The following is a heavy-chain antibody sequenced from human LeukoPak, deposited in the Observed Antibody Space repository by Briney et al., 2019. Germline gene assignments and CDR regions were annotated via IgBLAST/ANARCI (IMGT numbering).Heavy chain of an antibody. Sequence: ASVKVSCKASGYTFTGYYMHWLRQAPGQGLEWMGWMNPNSGNTGYAQKFQGRVTMTRNTSISTAYMELSSLRSEDTAVYYCARGLDGARSWGQGTLVTVSS. CDR1: GYTFTGYY. D-gene: IGHD4/OR15-4a*01. V-gene: IGHV1-8*02. J-gene: IGHJ5*02. CDR3: ARGLDGARS. CDR2: MNPNSGNT.